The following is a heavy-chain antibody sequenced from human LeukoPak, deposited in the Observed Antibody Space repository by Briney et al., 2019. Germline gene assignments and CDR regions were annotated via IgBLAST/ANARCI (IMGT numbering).Heavy chain of an antibody. V-gene: IGHV3-23*01. J-gene: IGHJ4*02. D-gene: IGHD6-19*01. CDR1: GVTFSSYA. CDR2: ISGSAGST. CDR3: AKDPEYSSGWYFDY. Sequence: GGSLRLSCAASGVTFSSYAMSLVRQAPGKGLEWVSGISGSAGSTYYADSVKGRFTISRDSSKNTLYLQMNSLRADDTAVYYCAKDPEYSSGWYFDYWGPGTLVTVSS.